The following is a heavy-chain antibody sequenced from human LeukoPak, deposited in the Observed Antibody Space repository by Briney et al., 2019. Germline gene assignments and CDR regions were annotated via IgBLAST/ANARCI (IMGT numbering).Heavy chain of an antibody. J-gene: IGHJ4*02. Sequence: SSETLSLTCAVSGGSISSGGYSWSWIRQPPGKGLEWIVYIYYSGSTYYNPSLKSRVTISVDTSKNQFSLKLSSVTAADTAVYYCARSHYDYVWGSPDYWGQGTLVTVSS. V-gene: IGHV4-30-2*03. CDR2: IYYSGST. CDR3: ARSHYDYVWGSPDY. D-gene: IGHD3-16*01. CDR1: GGSISSGGYS.